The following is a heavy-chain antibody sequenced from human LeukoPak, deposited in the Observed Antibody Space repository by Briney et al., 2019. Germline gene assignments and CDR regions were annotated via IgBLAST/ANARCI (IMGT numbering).Heavy chain of an antibody. J-gene: IGHJ4*02. CDR3: ARGEGYDYVWGSLNKPDY. CDR1: GFTFSTYA. CDR2: ISGSGGDT. Sequence: GGSLRLSCAASGFTFSTYAMSWVRQAPGKGLEWVSAISGSGGDTYYADSVKGRFTISRDNSKNTLYLQMNSLRAEDTAVYYCARGEGYDYVWGSLNKPDYWGQGTLVTVSS. D-gene: IGHD3-16*01. V-gene: IGHV3-23*01.